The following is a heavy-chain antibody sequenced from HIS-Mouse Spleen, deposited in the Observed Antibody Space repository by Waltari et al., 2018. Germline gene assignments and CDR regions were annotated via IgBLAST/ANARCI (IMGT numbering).Heavy chain of an antibody. V-gene: IGHV4-39*07. CDR3: ASGYSGSYYNWFDP. CDR1: GGSISSSSYY. Sequence: QLQLQESGPGLVKPSETLSLTCTVSGGSISSSSYYWGWIRQPPGKGLEWIGSIYYSGSTYYNPSLKSRVTISVDTSKNQFSLKLSSVTAADTAVYYCASGYSGSYYNWFDPWGQGTLVTVSS. D-gene: IGHD1-26*01. J-gene: IGHJ5*02. CDR2: IYYSGST.